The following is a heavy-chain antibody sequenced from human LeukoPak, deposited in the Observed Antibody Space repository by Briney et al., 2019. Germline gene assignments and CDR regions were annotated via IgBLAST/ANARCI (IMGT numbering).Heavy chain of an antibody. D-gene: IGHD1-26*01. J-gene: IGHJ4*02. CDR2: ISSSSSYI. Sequence: GGSLRLSCAASGFTFSSYSMNWVRQAPGKGLECVSSISSSSSYIYYADSVKGRFNISRDNAKNSLYLQMNSLRAEDTAVYYCARDSPYWELLREIDYWGQGTLVTVSS. CDR1: GFTFSSYS. CDR3: ARDSPYWELLREIDY. V-gene: IGHV3-21*01.